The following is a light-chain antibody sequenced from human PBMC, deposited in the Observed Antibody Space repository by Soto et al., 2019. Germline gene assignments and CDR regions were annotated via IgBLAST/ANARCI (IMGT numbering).Light chain of an antibody. CDR1: QSISNY. Sequence: DIQMTQSPSSLSASVGDRVTITCRASQSISNYLNWYQQKPGKAPKLLIYAASSLQSGVPSRFSGSGSGTDFTLTISSLQLEDFATYYCQQSYSTAWTFGHGTKVEIK. CDR2: AAS. V-gene: IGKV1-39*01. J-gene: IGKJ1*01. CDR3: QQSYSTAWT.